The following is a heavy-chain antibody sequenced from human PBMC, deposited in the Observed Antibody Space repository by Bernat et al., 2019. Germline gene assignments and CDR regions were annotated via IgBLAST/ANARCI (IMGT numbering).Heavy chain of an antibody. CDR3: ARHSHYYYQMDV. CDR2: IYYSGAT. Sequence: QLQLQESGPGLVKPSETLSLTCTVSGGSISGSSYNWGWIRQPPGKGLEFIGSIYYSGATYYNPSLKSRVTISVDTSKNQFSLRLSSVTAADTAVYYCARHSHYYYQMDVWGKGTTVTASS. J-gene: IGHJ6*03. CDR1: GGSISGSSYN. V-gene: IGHV4-39*01.